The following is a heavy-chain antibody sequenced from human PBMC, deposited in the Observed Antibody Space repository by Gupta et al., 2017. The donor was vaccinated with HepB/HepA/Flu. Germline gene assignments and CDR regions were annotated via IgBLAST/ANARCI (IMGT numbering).Heavy chain of an antibody. CDR3: ARPPTLTTFGY. V-gene: IGHV3-23*01. CDR2: ISGSGGST. D-gene: IGHD3-16*01. CDR1: GFSFGSYG. Sequence: EVQLLGSGGGLVQPGGSLRLSCAASGFSFGSYGMSWVRQAPGKGLEWVSGISGSGGSTDYADSVKGRFTISRDNSKNKLHLEMNSLRAEDTALYYCARPPTLTTFGYWGQGTLVTVPP. J-gene: IGHJ4*02.